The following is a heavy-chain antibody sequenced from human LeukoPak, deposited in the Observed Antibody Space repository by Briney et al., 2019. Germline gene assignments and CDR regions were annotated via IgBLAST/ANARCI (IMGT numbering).Heavy chain of an antibody. V-gene: IGHV3-23*01. Sequence: GGSLRLSCAASGFTFNNYAMSWVRQAPGKGPEWLSAISGSGGSTTDADSVKGRFTTSRDNSKSTMYLQMNSLRAEDTAIYYCAKIFHTDGYYLGEHLFDAWGQGTLVTVSS. CDR2: ISGSGGST. D-gene: IGHD3-22*01. CDR1: GFTFNNYA. J-gene: IGHJ5*02. CDR3: AKIFHTDGYYLGEHLFDA.